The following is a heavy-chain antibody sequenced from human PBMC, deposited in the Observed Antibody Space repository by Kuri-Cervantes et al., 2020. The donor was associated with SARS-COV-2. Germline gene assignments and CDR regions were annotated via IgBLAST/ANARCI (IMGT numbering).Heavy chain of an antibody. V-gene: IGHV3-74*01. J-gene: IGHJ4*02. CDR3: VRDGDHWNFDY. CDR2: INPDGSYT. D-gene: IGHD1-1*01. Sequence: GESLKISCAASGFTFSGHWIHWVRQAQGKGLVWVSRINPDGSYTNDADSVKGRFTLSRDNAKNMLFLQMNSLGAEDTVVYYCVRDGDHWNFDYWGQGTLVTVSS. CDR1: GFTFSGHW.